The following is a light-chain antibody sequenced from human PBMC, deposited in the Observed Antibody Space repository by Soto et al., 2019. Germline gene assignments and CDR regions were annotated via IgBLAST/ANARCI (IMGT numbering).Light chain of an antibody. CDR3: KQYHTWPPIT. J-gene: IGKJ5*01. CDR2: DAS. V-gene: IGKV3-15*01. CDR1: QSVSTK. Sequence: EILMTQSPATLSVSPGETATLSCRASQSVSTKLAWYQQKPGQAPRLLINDASTRATGVPARFSGWGSGTEFTLTISSLKSEDFEVYYCKQYHTWPPITFGQGPRLE.